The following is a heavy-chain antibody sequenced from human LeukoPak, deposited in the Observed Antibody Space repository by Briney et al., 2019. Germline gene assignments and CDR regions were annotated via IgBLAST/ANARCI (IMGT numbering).Heavy chain of an antibody. CDR1: GGSFSGYY. CDR3: ARGGREYSYGYYYYYYMDV. Sequence: SETLSLTCAVYGGSFSGYYWSWIRQPPGKGLGWIGEINHSGSTNYNPSLKSRVTISVDTSKNQFSLKLSSVTAADTAVYYCARGGREYSYGYYYYYYMDVWGKGTTVTVSS. D-gene: IGHD5-18*01. J-gene: IGHJ6*03. CDR2: INHSGST. V-gene: IGHV4-34*01.